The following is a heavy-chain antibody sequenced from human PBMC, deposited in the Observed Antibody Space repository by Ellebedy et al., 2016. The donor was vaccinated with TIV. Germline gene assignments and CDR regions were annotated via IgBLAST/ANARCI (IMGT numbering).Heavy chain of an antibody. D-gene: IGHD6-19*01. CDR2: INQDGSKQ. V-gene: IGHV3-7*01. CDR1: GFTFSTYA. CDR3: ARESVAASPDY. J-gene: IGHJ4*02. Sequence: GESLKISCAASGFTFSTYALTWVRQAPGKGLEWVANINQDGSKQYYVDSVKGRFTISRDNAKNSLYLQMHGLRAEDTAMYYCARESVAASPDYWGQGTLVTVSS.